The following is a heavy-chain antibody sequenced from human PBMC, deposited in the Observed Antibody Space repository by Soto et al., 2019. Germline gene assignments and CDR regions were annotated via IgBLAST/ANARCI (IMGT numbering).Heavy chain of an antibody. CDR1: GGSVSSANYY. J-gene: IGHJ4*02. Sequence: SETLSLTCAVSGGSVSSANYYWSWIRQPPGKGLEWIGYIYYSGSTNYNPSLTSRVTISRDTSKNHFSLKLSSVTAADTAIYSCARASEGYNDHRFDYWGPGTLFTVS. D-gene: IGHD1-1*01. CDR2: IYYSGST. V-gene: IGHV4-61*03. CDR3: ARASEGYNDHRFDY.